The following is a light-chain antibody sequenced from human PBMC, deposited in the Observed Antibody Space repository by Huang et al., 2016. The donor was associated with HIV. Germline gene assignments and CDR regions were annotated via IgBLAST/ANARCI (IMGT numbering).Light chain of an antibody. CDR2: GAS. CDR1: QSVSNSY. V-gene: IGKV3-20*01. CDR3: QQYGTSPRT. J-gene: IGKJ2*01. Sequence: EIVLTQSPGTLSLSPGERATLSCRASQSVSNSYLAWYQQKLGQPPRLLIYGASSRATGIPDRVSGSGSGTDCILTISRLEPEDFAVYYCQQYGTSPRTFGQGTKLEIK.